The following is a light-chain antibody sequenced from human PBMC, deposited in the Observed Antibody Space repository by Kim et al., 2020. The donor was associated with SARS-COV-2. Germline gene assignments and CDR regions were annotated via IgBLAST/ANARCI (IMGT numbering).Light chain of an antibody. Sequence: QRVTISCSGSSTKLGSNDVGWYHQRPGTAHKLLIYRNSQRASGVPDRFSGSKSGTSASLAISGLRSEDEADYYCAAWDDSLSGWVFGGGTQLTVL. CDR2: RNS. CDR1: STKLGSND. J-gene: IGLJ3*02. CDR3: AAWDDSLSGWV. V-gene: IGLV1-47*01.